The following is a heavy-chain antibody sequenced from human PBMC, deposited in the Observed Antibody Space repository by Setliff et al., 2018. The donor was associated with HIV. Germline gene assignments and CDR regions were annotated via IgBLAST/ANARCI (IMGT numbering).Heavy chain of an antibody. Sequence: GGSLRLSCAASGFTFSSYNMNWVRQAPGKGLEWVSSISSTSTYTYYADSLKGRFTTSRDNAKNSLYLQMNSLRAEDTAVYYCARGGVGSGYALDYWGQGTLVTVSS. CDR2: ISSTSTYT. CDR1: GFTFSSYN. D-gene: IGHD3-22*01. CDR3: ARGGVGSGYALDY. J-gene: IGHJ4*02. V-gene: IGHV3-21*06.